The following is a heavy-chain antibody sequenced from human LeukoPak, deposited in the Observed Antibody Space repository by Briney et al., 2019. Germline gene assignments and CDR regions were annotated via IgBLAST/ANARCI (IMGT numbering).Heavy chain of an antibody. J-gene: IGHJ4*02. CDR1: GFTFNSYC. CDR3: AREKDYYGSGSYFAFDY. V-gene: IGHV3-7*01. Sequence: GGSLRLSCAASGFTFNSYCMSWVRQPPGKGLEWVANIKQDGSEKYYVDSVKGRYTISRDNAKNSLFLQMNSLRAEDTAVYYCAREKDYYGSGSYFAFDYWGQGTLVTVSS. CDR2: IKQDGSEK. D-gene: IGHD3-10*01.